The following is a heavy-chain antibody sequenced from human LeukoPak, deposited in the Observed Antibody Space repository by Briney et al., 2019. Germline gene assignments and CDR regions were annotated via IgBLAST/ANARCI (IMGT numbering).Heavy chain of an antibody. D-gene: IGHD6-19*01. CDR3: ATDSGAVAGRGYYFDY. Sequence: GASVKVSCKVSGYTLTELSMHWVRQAPGKGLEWMGGFDPEDGETIYAQKFQGRVTMTEDTSTDTAYMELGSLRSEDTAVYYCATDSGAVAGRGYYFDYWGQGTLVTVSS. CDR2: FDPEDGET. CDR1: GYTLTELS. J-gene: IGHJ4*02. V-gene: IGHV1-24*01.